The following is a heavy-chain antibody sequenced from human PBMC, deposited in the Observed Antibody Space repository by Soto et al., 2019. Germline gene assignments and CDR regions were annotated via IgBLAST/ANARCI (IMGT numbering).Heavy chain of an antibody. CDR1: GYTFNTYG. J-gene: IGHJ5*02. V-gene: IGHV1-18*01. D-gene: IGHD3-3*01. CDR3: ARDPHEFWTSYWFDT. CDR2: ISAYDGKT. Sequence: ASVKVSCKTSGYTFNTYGINWGRQAPGQGLELIGWISAYDGKTTYAEKFQGRVTLTTDTSTSTAYMEMRSLRSDDTAIYYCARDPHEFWTSYWFDTWGQGTPVTASS.